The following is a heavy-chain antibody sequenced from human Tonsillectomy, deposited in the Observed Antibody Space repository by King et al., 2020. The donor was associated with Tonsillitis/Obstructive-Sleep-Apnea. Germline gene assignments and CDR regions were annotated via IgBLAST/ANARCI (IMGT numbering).Heavy chain of an antibody. V-gene: IGHV5-10-1*01. J-gene: IGHJ4*02. D-gene: IGHD2-2*01. CDR3: ARENPYSTRP. CDR2: IDPSDSYT. Sequence: QLVQSGAEVKEAGESLRISCKISGYNFTNFWISWVRQMPEKGLEWMGRIDPSDSYTNYNPSFQSHVTISVDNSISTAYLQFSSLKASDTAMYYCARENPYSTRPWGQGTMVTVSS. CDR1: GYNFTNFW.